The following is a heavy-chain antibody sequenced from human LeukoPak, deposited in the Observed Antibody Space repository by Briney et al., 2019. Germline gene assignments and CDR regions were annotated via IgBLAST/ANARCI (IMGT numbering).Heavy chain of an antibody. CDR3: AKGSYYCSNNCPQCYYYMDV. V-gene: IGHV3-30*02. Sequence: GGSLRLSCAASGFTFSRHGMHWVRQAPGKGLEWVAFIRYDGSGKYYADSVKGRFTISRDNPENTLFLQMNSLRPEDTAVYYCAKGSYYCSNNCPQCYYYMDVWGKGTTVIVSS. CDR2: IRYDGSGK. J-gene: IGHJ6*03. D-gene: IGHD2-2*01. CDR1: GFTFSRHG.